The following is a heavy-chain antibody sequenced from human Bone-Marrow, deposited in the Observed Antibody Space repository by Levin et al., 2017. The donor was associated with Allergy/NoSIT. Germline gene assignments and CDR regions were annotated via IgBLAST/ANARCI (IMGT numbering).Heavy chain of an antibody. J-gene: IGHJ5*02. CDR1: GYTFTAYY. Sequence: ASVKVSCKTSGYTFTAYYVHWLRQAPGQALEWMGYINPDSGDTDYAHKFQGRVSMTRDTSISTAYLELTSLRSDDTAIYYYATDPLKEDWFDPWGQGTLVTVSS. CDR3: ATDPLKEDWFDP. V-gene: IGHV1-2*02. CDR2: INPDSGDT.